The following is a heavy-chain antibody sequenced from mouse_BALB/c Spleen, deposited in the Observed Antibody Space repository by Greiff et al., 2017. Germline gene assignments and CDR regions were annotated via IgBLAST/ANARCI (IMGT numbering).Heavy chain of an antibody. D-gene: IGHD2-4*01. CDR1: GFTFSSYW. CDR3: VGSTMITPFAY. CDR2: IRLKSDNYAT. Sequence: DVMLVESGGGLVQPGGSMKLSCVASGFTFSSYWMSWVRQSPEKGLEWVAEIRLKSDNYATHYAESVKGKFTISRDDSKSRLYLQMNSLRAEDTGIYYCVGSTMITPFAYWGQGTLVTVSA. J-gene: IGHJ3*01. V-gene: IGHV6-6*02.